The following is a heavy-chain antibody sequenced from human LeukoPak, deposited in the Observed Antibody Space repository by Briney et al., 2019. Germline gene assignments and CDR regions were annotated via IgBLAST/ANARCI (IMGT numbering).Heavy chain of an antibody. CDR2: ISSTGITT. CDR3: ARGAEYDGSGSYYDGNWFDP. D-gene: IGHD3-10*01. J-gene: IGHJ5*02. CDR1: GFTFSSYE. Sequence: GGSLRLSCAASGFTFSSYEMNWVRQAPGKGLEWVSYISSTGITTYYADSVKGRFTISRDNAKNSLFLQMNSLRAEDTAVYYCARGAEYDGSGSYYDGNWFDPWGQGTLVTVSS. V-gene: IGHV3-48*03.